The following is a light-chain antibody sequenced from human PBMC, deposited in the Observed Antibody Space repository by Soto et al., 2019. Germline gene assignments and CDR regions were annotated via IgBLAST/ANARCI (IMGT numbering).Light chain of an antibody. V-gene: IGLV1-40*01. CDR1: SSNIGAGYD. Sequence: QSVLTQPPSVSGAPGQRVTISCTGSSSNIGAGYDVHWYQQLPGTAPKLLIYGNSNRPSGVPDRFSGSKSGTSASLAITGLQAEDEADYYSQSYDTSLSPLFGTGTKGTVL. CDR3: QSYDTSLSPL. J-gene: IGLJ1*01. CDR2: GNS.